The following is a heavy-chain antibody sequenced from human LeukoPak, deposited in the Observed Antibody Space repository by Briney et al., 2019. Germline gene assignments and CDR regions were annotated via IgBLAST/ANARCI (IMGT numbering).Heavy chain of an antibody. D-gene: IGHD3-22*01. Sequence: ASVKVSCKASGYTFTGYYMHWVRQAPGQGLEWMGWINPNSGGTNYAQKFQGRVTMTRDMSTSTVYMELSSLRSEDTAVYYCARVSGYYYNGWFDPWGQGTLVTVSS. J-gene: IGHJ5*02. CDR2: INPNSGGT. V-gene: IGHV1-2*02. CDR1: GYTFTGYY. CDR3: ARVSGYYYNGWFDP.